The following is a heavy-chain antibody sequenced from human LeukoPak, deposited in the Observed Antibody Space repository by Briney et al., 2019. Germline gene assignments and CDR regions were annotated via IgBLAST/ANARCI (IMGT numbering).Heavy chain of an antibody. D-gene: IGHD1-7*01. V-gene: IGHV3-23*01. CDR2: IIENGYDK. J-gene: IGHJ4*02. CDR3: ARDYVTPGITGTTSPLDY. CDR1: GFTFRSYA. Sequence: GGSLRLSCAASGFTFRSYAMSWVRQAPGKGLEWVSGIIENGYDKYYADSVKGRFTISRDNSKNTLYLQMNSLRADDTAVYYCARDYVTPGITGTTSPLDYWGQGILVSVSS.